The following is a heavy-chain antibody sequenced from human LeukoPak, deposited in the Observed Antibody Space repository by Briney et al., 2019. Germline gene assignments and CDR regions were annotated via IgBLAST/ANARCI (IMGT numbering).Heavy chain of an antibody. CDR3: AKESLRVLPAATFDY. CDR2: IRYDGTTK. J-gene: IGHJ4*02. V-gene: IGHV3-30*02. D-gene: IGHD2-2*01. Sequence: GGSLRLSCAASGFTFSDYGMHWVRQAPGKGLEWVAFIRYDGTTKYYADSVKGRFTISRDNSKNTLYLQMNSLRAEDTAVYYCAKESLRVLPAATFDYWGQGTLVTVSS. CDR1: GFTFSDYG.